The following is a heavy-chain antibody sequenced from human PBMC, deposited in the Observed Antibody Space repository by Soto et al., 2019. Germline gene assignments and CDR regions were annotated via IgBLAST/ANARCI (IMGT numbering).Heavy chain of an antibody. CDR2: INHSGST. D-gene: IGHD2-15*01. V-gene: IGHV4-34*01. Sequence: SETLSLTCAVYGGSFSGYYWSWIRQPPGKGLEWIGEINHSGSTNYNPSLKSRVTIPVDTSKNQFSLKLSSVTAADTAVYYCARDVVVVAATNHAFDIWGQGTMVTVSS. J-gene: IGHJ3*02. CDR3: ARDVVVVAATNHAFDI. CDR1: GGSFSGYY.